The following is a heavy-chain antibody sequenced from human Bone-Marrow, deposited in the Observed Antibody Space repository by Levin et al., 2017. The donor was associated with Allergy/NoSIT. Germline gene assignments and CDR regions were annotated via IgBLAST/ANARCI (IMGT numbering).Heavy chain of an antibody. Sequence: GESLKISCAASGFTFSSYAMSWVRQAPGKGLEWVSAISGSGGSTYYADSVKGRFTISRDNSKNTLYLQMNSLRAEDTAVYYCAKNLLRYFDWSHYYTDYWGQGTLVTVSS. V-gene: IGHV3-23*01. CDR2: ISGSGGST. CDR1: GFTFSSYA. D-gene: IGHD3-9*01. J-gene: IGHJ4*02. CDR3: AKNLLRYFDWSHYYTDY.